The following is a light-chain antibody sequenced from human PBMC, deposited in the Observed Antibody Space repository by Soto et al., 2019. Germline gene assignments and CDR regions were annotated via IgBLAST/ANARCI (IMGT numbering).Light chain of an antibody. Sequence: DIVMTQSPDSLAVSLGERATINCKSSQSLLYNSNNKNYLAWFQQKSGQPPKLLIYWASTRESGVPDRFSGSGSWTDFTLTVSSLQAEDVAVYYCQQDYNGPWTFGQGTRVEIK. CDR1: QSLLYNSNNKNY. CDR3: QQDYNGPWT. J-gene: IGKJ1*01. V-gene: IGKV4-1*01. CDR2: WAS.